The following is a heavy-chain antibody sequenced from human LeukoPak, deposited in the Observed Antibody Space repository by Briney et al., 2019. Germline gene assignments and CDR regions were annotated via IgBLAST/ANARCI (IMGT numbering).Heavy chain of an antibody. D-gene: IGHD5-12*01. CDR1: GFLFSNSW. CDR3: ARDSGYNAFDY. CDR2: INQDGSAK. V-gene: IGHV3-7*05. Sequence: GGSLRLSCADSGFLFSNSWMAWVYQAPGRGLEWLANINQDGSAKTCVDSVKGRFTISRDNAKNSLYLQMNSLRAEDTGMYYCARDSGYNAFDYWGQGTLVTVSS. J-gene: IGHJ4*02.